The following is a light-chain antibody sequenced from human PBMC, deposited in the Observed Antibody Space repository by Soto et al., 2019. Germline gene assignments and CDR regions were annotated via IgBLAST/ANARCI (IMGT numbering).Light chain of an antibody. V-gene: IGKV1-5*01. Sequence: DIQMTQSPSSVSASIGDRVIITCRASQDIGTWLAWYQQKPGQVPNLLIYDAFSLESGVPSRFSGSGSGTEFTLTISSLQPDDFATYYCQQYSSYWTFGQGTKVDI. CDR3: QQYSSYWT. CDR2: DAF. J-gene: IGKJ1*01. CDR1: QDIGTW.